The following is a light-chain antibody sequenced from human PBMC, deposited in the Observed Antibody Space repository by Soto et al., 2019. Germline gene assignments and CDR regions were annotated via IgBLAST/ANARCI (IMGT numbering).Light chain of an antibody. CDR1: NTDVSAYNY. CDR3: SSITGSSTPVV. V-gene: IGLV2-14*01. J-gene: IGLJ2*01. Sequence: QSVLTQPASVSGSPGQSITISCTGTNTDVSAYNYVSWYQSHPGKAPELLIYEVSHRPSGVSSRFSGSKSGNVASLTISGLQTEDEADYYCSSITGSSTPVVFGGGTKLTVL. CDR2: EVS.